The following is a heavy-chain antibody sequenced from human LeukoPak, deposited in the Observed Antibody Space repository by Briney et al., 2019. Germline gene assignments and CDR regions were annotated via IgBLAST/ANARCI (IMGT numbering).Heavy chain of an antibody. D-gene: IGHD2-15*01. CDR1: GSPSRSYA. Sequence: PGGPLSPSCAPPGSPSRSYAIPWSRQPPGKGLECLEAIYSDGNKNYYADSVKGRFTISRDNSKDTLYLQVNSLRAEDTAVYHCARDSGGGSCFYFDNWGLGTLVTVSS. CDR2: IYSDGNKN. J-gene: IGHJ4*02. V-gene: IGHV3-33*08. CDR3: ARDSGGGSCFYFDN.